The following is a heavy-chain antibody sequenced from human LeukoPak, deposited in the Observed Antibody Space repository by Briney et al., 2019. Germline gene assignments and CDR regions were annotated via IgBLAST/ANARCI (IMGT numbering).Heavy chain of an antibody. CDR1: GFTFSSYT. CDR2: ISSSSSTI. D-gene: IGHD5-12*01. Sequence: GGSLRLSCAASGFTFSSYTMNWVRQAPGKGLEWVSYISSSSSTIYYADSVKGRFTIARDNAKNSLYLQMNSLRAEDTAVYYCARVKWPYGFDPWGQETLVTVSS. J-gene: IGHJ5*02. CDR3: ARVKWPYGFDP. V-gene: IGHV3-48*01.